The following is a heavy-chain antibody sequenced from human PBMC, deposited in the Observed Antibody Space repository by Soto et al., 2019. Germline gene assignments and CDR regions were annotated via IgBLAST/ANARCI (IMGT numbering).Heavy chain of an antibody. Sequence: QTGGSLRLSCAASGFTFSDYWMTWVRQAPGKGLEWVANIKQDGSEDYYVDSVKGRFTISRDNAKNSLYLQMNSLRAEDTAIYYCAKDRFYCSTTSCLYYYYYGMDVWGQGTTVTVSS. CDR2: IKQDGSED. D-gene: IGHD2-2*01. J-gene: IGHJ6*02. CDR1: GFTFSDYW. CDR3: AKDRFYCSTTSCLYYYYYGMDV. V-gene: IGHV3-7*01.